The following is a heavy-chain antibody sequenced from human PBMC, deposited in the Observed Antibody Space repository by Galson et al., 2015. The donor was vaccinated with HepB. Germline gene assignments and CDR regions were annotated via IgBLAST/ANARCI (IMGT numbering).Heavy chain of an antibody. D-gene: IGHD5-18*01. CDR2: ISYDGSNK. J-gene: IGHJ4*02. V-gene: IGHV3-30*18. Sequence: SLRLSCAASGFTFSSYGMHWVRQAPGKGLEWVAVISYDGSNKYYADSVKGRFTISRDNSKNTLYLQMNSLRAEDTAVYYCAKDPVRYSYGYYFDYWGQGTLVTVSS. CDR3: AKDPVRYSYGYYFDY. CDR1: GFTFSSYG.